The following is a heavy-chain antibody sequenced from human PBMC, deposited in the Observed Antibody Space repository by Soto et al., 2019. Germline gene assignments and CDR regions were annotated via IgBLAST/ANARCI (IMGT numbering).Heavy chain of an antibody. CDR3: ARALRNWFDH. Sequence: XETLSLTCTVSGCSISSYYWSWIRQPPGKGLEWIGYIYYSGSTNYNPSLKSRVTISVDTSKNQFSLKLSSVTAADTAVYYCARALRNWFDHWGQGTLVTVSS. J-gene: IGHJ5*02. CDR1: GCSISSYY. CDR2: IYYSGST. D-gene: IGHD2-21*02. V-gene: IGHV4-59*01.